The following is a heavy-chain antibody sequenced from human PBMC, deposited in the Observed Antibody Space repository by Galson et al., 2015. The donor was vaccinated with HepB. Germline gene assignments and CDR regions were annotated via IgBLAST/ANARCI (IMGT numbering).Heavy chain of an antibody. CDR1: GYTFTTNG. V-gene: IGHV1-18*04. Sequence: QSGAEVKKPGASVRVSCKASGYTFTTNGISWVRQAPGQGLEWMGWISANNGNTKYAQNLQGRVTLTRDTSTSTAYLERRSLRSDDTAAYYCARDRDYRFDYWGQGTLVTVSS. J-gene: IGHJ4*02. D-gene: IGHD4/OR15-4a*01. CDR3: ARDRDYRFDY. CDR2: ISANNGNT.